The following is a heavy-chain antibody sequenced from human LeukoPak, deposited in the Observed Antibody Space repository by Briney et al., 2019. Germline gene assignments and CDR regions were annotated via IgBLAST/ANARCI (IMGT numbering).Heavy chain of an antibody. CDR1: GYTFTSYD. CDR3: ARGLGRSAWDIVVVPASDKDYYHYGMDV. J-gene: IGHJ6*02. V-gene: IGHV1-8*01. CDR2: MNPNSGNT. Sequence: ASVKVSCKASGYTFTSYDINWVRQATGQGLEWMGWMNPNSGNTGYAQKFQGRVTMTRNTSISTAYMELSSLRSEDTAVYYCARGLGRSAWDIVVVPASDKDYYHYGMDVWGQGTTVTVSS. D-gene: IGHD2-2*01.